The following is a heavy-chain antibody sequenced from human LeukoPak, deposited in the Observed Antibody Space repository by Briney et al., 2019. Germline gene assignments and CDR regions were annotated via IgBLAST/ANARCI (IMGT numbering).Heavy chain of an antibody. D-gene: IGHD4-11*01. CDR1: GFTFSSYA. Sequence: PGGSLRLSCAASGFTFSSYAMSWVRQAPGKGLEWVSVIYSGGSTYYADSVKGGSTISRDNSKNTLYLQMNSLRAEDTAVYYCAIGTTHAFDIWGQGTMVTVSS. J-gene: IGHJ3*02. CDR3: AIGTTHAFDI. V-gene: IGHV3-66*01. CDR2: IYSGGST.